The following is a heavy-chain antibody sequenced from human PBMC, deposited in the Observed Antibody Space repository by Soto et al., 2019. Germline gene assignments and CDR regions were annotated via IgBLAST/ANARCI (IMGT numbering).Heavy chain of an antibody. V-gene: IGHV3-7*03. CDR1: GFTFSSYW. D-gene: IGHD6-19*01. CDR2: IKQDGSEK. CDR3: AKDLSSLYSSGWNY. Sequence: PGGSLRLSCAASGFTFSSYWMSWVRQAPGKGLEWVANIKQDGSEKYYVDSVKGRFTISRDNAKNSLYLQMNSLRAEDTAVYFCAKDLSSLYSSGWNYWGQGTLVTVSS. J-gene: IGHJ4*02.